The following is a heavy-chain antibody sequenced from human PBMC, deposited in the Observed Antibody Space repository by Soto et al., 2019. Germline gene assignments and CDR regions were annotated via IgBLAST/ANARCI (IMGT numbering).Heavy chain of an antibody. V-gene: IGHV1-46*01. CDR1: GYIFSNNY. Sequence: ASVKVSCKASGYIFSNNYMHWVRQAPGQGLEWMGIINPSDGTTNYAREFLGRVSMTRDMSTTTVYMDLSSLRAEDSAVYYCAIAEEYYDFWSGYPLTPPYFDYWGQGTLVTVSS. D-gene: IGHD3-3*01. J-gene: IGHJ4*02. CDR2: INPSDGTT. CDR3: AIAEEYYDFWSGYPLTPPYFDY.